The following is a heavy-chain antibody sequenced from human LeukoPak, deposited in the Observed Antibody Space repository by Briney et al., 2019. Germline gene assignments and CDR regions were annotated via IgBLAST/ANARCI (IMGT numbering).Heavy chain of an antibody. Sequence: PETLSLICTVSGGSISSYYWSWIRQPPGKGLEWIGYIYYSGSTNYNPSLKSRVTISVDTSKNQFSLKLSSVTAADTAVYYCARVNYYDSSGYYRNYFDYWGQGTLVTVSS. CDR2: IYYSGST. V-gene: IGHV4-59*12. CDR1: GGSISSYY. J-gene: IGHJ4*02. CDR3: ARVNYYDSSGYYRNYFDY. D-gene: IGHD3-22*01.